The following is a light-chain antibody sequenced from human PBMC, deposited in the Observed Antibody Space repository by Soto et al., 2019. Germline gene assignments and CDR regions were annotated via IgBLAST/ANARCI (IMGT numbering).Light chain of an antibody. Sequence: DIQLTQSPSSLSASVGDTVTISCRSSETIKTYLNWYLQRPGKAPKPLIYDASTLQSGVPSRFIGGGSGTDFTLTIANLQTDDFGTSYCQQRYKTLGYTFGQGTKLDIK. CDR3: QQRYKTLGYT. J-gene: IGKJ2*01. CDR2: DAS. V-gene: IGKV1-39*01. CDR1: ETIKTY.